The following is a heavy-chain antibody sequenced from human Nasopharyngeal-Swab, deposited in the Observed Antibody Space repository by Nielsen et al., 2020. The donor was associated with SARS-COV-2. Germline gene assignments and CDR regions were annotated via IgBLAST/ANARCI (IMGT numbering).Heavy chain of an antibody. CDR2: ISYDGSNK. J-gene: IGHJ6*03. CDR3: ARAEGYSYGPLIYYYYMDV. Sequence: WIRPPPGQGLEWVAVISYDGSNKYYADSVKGRFTISRDNSKNTLYLQMNSLRAEDTAVYYCARAEGYSYGPLIYYYYMDVWGKGTTVTVSS. V-gene: IGHV3-30-3*01. D-gene: IGHD5-18*01.